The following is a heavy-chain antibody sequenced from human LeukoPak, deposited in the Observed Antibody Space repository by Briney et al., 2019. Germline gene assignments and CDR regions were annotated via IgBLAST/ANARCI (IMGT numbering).Heavy chain of an antibody. J-gene: IGHJ6*03. Sequence: SSETLSLTCTVSGGSVSSGSYYWSWIRQPPGKGLEWIGYIYYSGNTNYKPSLKSRVTISVDTTKNQFSLKLSSVTATDTAVYYCARGTPYDYIWGSSHYMDVWGKGTTVTVSS. CDR2: IYYSGNT. D-gene: IGHD3-16*01. CDR1: GGSVSSGSYY. CDR3: ARGTPYDYIWGSSHYMDV. V-gene: IGHV4-61*01.